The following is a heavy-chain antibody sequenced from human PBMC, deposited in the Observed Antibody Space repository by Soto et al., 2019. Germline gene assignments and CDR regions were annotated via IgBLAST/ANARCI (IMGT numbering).Heavy chain of an antibody. CDR1: GFSLSNARMG. V-gene: IGHV2-26*01. Sequence: QVTLKESGPVLVKPTETLTLTCTVSGFSLSNARMGVSWIRQPPGKALEWLAHIFSNDEKSYSTSLKSRLTISKDTSKSQVVLTMTNMDPVDTATYYCARQARGTYDFWSGYYRGGYWFDPWGQGTLVTVSS. J-gene: IGHJ5*02. CDR3: ARQARGTYDFWSGYYRGGYWFDP. CDR2: IFSNDEK. D-gene: IGHD3-3*01.